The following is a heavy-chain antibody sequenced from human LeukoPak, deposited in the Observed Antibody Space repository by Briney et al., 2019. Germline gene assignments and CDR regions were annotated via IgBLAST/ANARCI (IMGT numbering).Heavy chain of an antibody. J-gene: IGHJ4*02. Sequence: GASVKVSCKASGGTFSSYAISWVRQAPGQGLEWMGGIIPIFGTANYAQKFQGRVTITADESTSTAYMELSSLRSEDTAVYYCASSYSSSVADLGYWGQGTLVTVSS. D-gene: IGHD6-6*01. CDR3: ASSYSSSVADLGY. V-gene: IGHV1-69*13. CDR1: GGTFSSYA. CDR2: IIPIFGTA.